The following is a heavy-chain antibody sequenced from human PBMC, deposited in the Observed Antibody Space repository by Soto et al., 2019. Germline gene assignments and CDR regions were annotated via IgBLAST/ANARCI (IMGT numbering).Heavy chain of an antibody. J-gene: IGHJ4*02. CDR3: ARDSREMAMVRPSYYFDD. CDR2: IFYSGST. CDR1: GGSVSSASYY. V-gene: IGHV4-61*01. D-gene: IGHD3-10*01. Sequence: PSENLSLTCTVSGGSVSSASYYWTWIRQHHGKGLEWIGHIFYSGSTNYNPSLKSRVTMSVDTSKNQFSLKLTSVTAADTAAYYCARDSREMAMVRPSYYFDDCGQGTLVTVAS.